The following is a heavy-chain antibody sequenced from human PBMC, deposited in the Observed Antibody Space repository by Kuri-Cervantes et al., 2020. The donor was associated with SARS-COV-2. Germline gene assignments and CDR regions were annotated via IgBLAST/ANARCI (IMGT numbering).Heavy chain of an antibody. CDR2: IIPIFGTA. D-gene: IGHD5-12*01. CDR1: GGTFSSYA. Sequence: SVKVSCKASGGTFSSYAISWVRQAPGQGLEWMGGIIPIFGTANYAQKFQGRVTITADESTSTAYMELSSLRSEDTAVYYCARAGWNSGYRKHDWFDPWGQGTLVTVSS. V-gene: IGHV1-69*13. J-gene: IGHJ5*02. CDR3: ARAGWNSGYRKHDWFDP.